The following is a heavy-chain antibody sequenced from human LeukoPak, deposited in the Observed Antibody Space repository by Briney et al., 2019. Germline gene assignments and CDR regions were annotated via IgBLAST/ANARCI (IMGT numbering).Heavy chain of an antibody. Sequence: GGSLRLSCAASGFTFSSYAMSWVRQAPGKGLEWVSAISGSGGSTYYADSVKGRFTISRDNSKNTLYPQMNSPRAEDTAVYYCAKTISVTGYYFDYWGQGTLVTVSS. CDR3: AKTISVTGYYFDY. CDR1: GFTFSSYA. J-gene: IGHJ4*02. CDR2: ISGSGGST. V-gene: IGHV3-23*01. D-gene: IGHD1-14*01.